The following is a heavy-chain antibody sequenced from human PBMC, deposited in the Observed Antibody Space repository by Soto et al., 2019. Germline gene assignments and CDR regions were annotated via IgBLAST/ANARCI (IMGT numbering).Heavy chain of an antibody. CDR1: GGSISNHY. Sequence: QVQLQEWGPGLVKPSETLSLTCSVSGGSISNHYWNWIRQPPGKGLEWIGYIYYNGNTNYNPSLKSRVTMSVDTSRNQISLKLTTVTAADTAVYYCTRANWYSEYWGQGTLVTVSS. CDR3: TRANWYSEY. J-gene: IGHJ4*02. V-gene: IGHV4-59*11. CDR2: IYYNGNT. D-gene: IGHD7-27*01.